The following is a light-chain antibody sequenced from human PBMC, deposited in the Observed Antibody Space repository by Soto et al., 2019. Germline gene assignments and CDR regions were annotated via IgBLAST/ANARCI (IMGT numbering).Light chain of an antibody. CDR2: SNN. J-gene: IGLJ2*01. Sequence: QSALTQPPSASGTPGQRVTISCSGSSSNIGSNTVNWYQQLPGTAPKVLIYSNNQRPSGVPDRFSGSKSGTSASLAISGLQSEDEADYYCAAWDDSLNGVVFGGGTQLTVL. CDR3: AAWDDSLNGVV. CDR1: SSNIGSNT. V-gene: IGLV1-44*01.